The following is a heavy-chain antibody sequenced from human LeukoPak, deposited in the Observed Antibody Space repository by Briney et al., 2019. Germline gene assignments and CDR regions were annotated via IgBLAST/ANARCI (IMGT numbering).Heavy chain of an antibody. D-gene: IGHD3-3*01. Sequence: GGSLRLSCAASGFTFSSYWMHWVRQAPGTGLMWVSRINSDGSSTTYADSVKGRFSISRDNAKNTLYLQMNSLRAEDTAVYYCARVLTDDFWSGNPMGYWGQGTLVTVSS. J-gene: IGHJ4*02. CDR2: INSDGSST. CDR3: ARVLTDDFWSGNPMGY. CDR1: GFTFSSYW. V-gene: IGHV3-74*01.